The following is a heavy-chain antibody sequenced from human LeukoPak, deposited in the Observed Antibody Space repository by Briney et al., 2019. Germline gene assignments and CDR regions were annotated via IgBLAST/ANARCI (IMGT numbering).Heavy chain of an antibody. CDR2: IYYCGST. D-gene: IGHD3-16*01. CDR1: GGPLCIYY. CDR3: ARDRVYDYVWGPRDHYAFDI. V-gene: IGHV4-59*01. Sequence: AETLSLTCTVSGGPLCIYYWSWIRQPPGKGLEGGGYIYYCGSTNYHTSLKSRVTISVATYKSQYSLKLSSVTAADTAVYYCARDRVYDYVWGPRDHYAFDIWGQGTMVTVSS. J-gene: IGHJ3*02.